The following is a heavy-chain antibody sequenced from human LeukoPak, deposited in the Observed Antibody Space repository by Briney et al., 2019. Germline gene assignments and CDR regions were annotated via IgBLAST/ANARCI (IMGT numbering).Heavy chain of an antibody. J-gene: IGHJ6*02. CDR1: GGSISSSSYY. D-gene: IGHD1-1*01. CDR2: IMYGGST. Sequence: SETLSLTCTVSGGSISSSSYYWGCIRQPPGKGLEWIGIIMYGGSTFYNPSLKSRVNISVDTSKNHFSLNLTSVTAADTAVYYCATSTTGDYYGMDVWGQGTTVTVSS. V-gene: IGHV4-39*02. CDR3: ATSTTGDYYGMDV.